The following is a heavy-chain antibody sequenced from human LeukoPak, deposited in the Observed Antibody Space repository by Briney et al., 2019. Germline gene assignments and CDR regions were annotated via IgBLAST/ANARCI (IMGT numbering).Heavy chain of an antibody. CDR2: IYYSGNT. V-gene: IGHV4-39*01. J-gene: IGHJ4*02. Sequence: SETLSLTCTVSGGSISSSYYYWGWIRQPPGKGLEWIGSIYYSGNTHYNPSLKSRLTISVDTSKNQFSLKLSSVTAADTAVYHCARHSHYFDNSGYYYYFDYWGQGTLVAVSS. D-gene: IGHD3-22*01. CDR1: GGSISSSYYY. CDR3: ARHSHYFDNSGYYYYFDY.